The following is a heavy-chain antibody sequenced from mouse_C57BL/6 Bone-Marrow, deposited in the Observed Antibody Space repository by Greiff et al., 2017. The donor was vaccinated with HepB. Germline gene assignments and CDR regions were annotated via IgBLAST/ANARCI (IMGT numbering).Heavy chain of an antibody. CDR1: GYTFTSYW. CDR2: IHPNSGST. J-gene: IGHJ2*01. D-gene: IGHD1-1*01. Sequence: QVQLQQPGAELVKPGASVKLSCKASGYTFTSYWMHWVKQRPGQGLEWIGMIHPNSGSTNYNEKFKSKAKLTVDKSSSTAYMQLSSLTSEDAAVYYCARRPFIKGGYWGQGTTLTVSS. V-gene: IGHV1-64*01. CDR3: ARRPFIKGGY.